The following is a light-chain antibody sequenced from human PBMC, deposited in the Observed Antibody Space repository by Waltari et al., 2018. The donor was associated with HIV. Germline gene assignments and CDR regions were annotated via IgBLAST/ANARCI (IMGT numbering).Light chain of an antibody. CDR2: TAS. J-gene: IGKJ4*01. CDR1: QTISNS. Sequence: DIRMTQSPSSLSASLGDSVTITCRASQTISNSLNWYQQTPGQAPKLLIYTASRLQSGVPSRFSGSSSGTDFTLTISSLQPDDFATYYCQQSYGTPLTFGGGTRVELK. CDR3: QQSYGTPLT. V-gene: IGKV1-39*01.